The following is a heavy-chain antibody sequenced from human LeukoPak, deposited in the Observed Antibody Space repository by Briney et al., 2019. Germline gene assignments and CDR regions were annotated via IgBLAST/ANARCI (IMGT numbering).Heavy chain of an antibody. CDR2: IYYTGMT. D-gene: IGHD3-16*01. J-gene: IGHJ6*03. CDR1: FGSIGSYY. Sequence: PSETLSLTCTVSFGSIGSYYWSWIRQPPGKGLEWIGHIYYTGMTNYNPSLKSRVTISVDTSKNQFSLKLSSVTAADTAVYYCARETSQKGAHYMDVWGKGTTVTVSS. CDR3: ARETSQKGAHYMDV. V-gene: IGHV4-59*01.